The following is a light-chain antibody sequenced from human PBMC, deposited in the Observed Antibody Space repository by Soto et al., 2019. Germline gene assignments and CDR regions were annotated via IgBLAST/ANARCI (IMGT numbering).Light chain of an antibody. CDR2: GTS. J-gene: IGKJ2*01. Sequence: EIVLTQSPGTLSLSPGERATLSCRASQSVSSNYLAWYQQKPGQAPRLLIYGTSSRATGIPDRFSGSGSGTDLTLTISRLEPEDFTMYYCQHYGSSSMYSFGQGTKLDIK. CDR1: QSVSSNY. CDR3: QHYGSSSMYS. V-gene: IGKV3-20*01.